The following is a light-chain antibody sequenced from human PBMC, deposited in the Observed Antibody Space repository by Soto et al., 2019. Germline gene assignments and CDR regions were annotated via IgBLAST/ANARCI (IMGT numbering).Light chain of an antibody. CDR3: SSYTTSSTVV. CDR2: EVS. Sequence: QSVLTQPASVSGSPGQSITISCTGTSSDVGGYNYVSWYQQHPGKAPKLMIYEVSNRPSGVSNRFSGSKSGNTASLTISGLQAEDEAYYYCSSYTTSSTVVFGGGTKLTV. J-gene: IGLJ2*01. CDR1: SSDVGGYNY. V-gene: IGLV2-14*01.